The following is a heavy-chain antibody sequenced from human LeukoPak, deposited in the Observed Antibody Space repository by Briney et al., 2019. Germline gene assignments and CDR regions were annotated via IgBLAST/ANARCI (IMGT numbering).Heavy chain of an antibody. CDR1: GYSISSGYY. Sequence: SETLSLTCTVSGYSISSGYYWGWIRHPPGKGLEWIGIIYHSGSTYYNPSLKSRVTISVDTSKNQFSLKLSSVTAADTAVYYCARVGGGLEPYFDYWGQGTLVTVSS. D-gene: IGHD3-16*01. CDR3: ARVGGGLEPYFDY. J-gene: IGHJ4*02. V-gene: IGHV4-38-2*02. CDR2: IYHSGST.